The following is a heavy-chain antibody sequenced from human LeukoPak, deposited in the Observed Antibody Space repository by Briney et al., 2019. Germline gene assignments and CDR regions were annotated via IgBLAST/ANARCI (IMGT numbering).Heavy chain of an antibody. D-gene: IGHD3-22*01. J-gene: IGHJ4*02. CDR1: GFTFSGYA. Sequence: GGSLRLSCAASGFTFSGYAMHWVRQAPGKGLEWVAVISYDGSNDYYADSVKGRFTISRDNSKNTLYLQMNSLRAEDTAVFYCANENYYDSSGYLDNWGQGTLVTVSS. CDR3: ANENYYDSSGYLDN. V-gene: IGHV3-30-3*02. CDR2: ISYDGSND.